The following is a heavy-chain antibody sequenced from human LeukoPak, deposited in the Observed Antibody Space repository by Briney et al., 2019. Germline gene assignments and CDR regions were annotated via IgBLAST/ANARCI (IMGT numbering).Heavy chain of an antibody. CDR1: GYSFTTYW. J-gene: IGHJ5*02. D-gene: IGHD6-19*01. V-gene: IGHV5-51*01. CDR2: IYPGDSDT. CDR3: ARVPSVAGTFWFDP. Sequence: GESPKISCKGSGYSFTTYWIGWVRQMPGKGLEWMGIIYPGDSDTRYSPSFQGQVTISADKSISTAYLQWSSLKASDTAMYYCARVPSVAGTFWFDPWGQGTLVTVSS.